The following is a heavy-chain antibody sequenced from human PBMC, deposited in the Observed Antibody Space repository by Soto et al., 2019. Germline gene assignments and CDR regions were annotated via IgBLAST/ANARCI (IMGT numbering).Heavy chain of an antibody. Sequence: GGSLRLSCAVSGFTFDDNAMHWVRQAPEKGLEWVSGINWKSDIGYADSVKGRFTISRDNAKNSLYLQMNGLRAEDTAVYYCARATGYYHTSGSDSWGQGTLVTVSS. CDR3: ARATGYYHTSGSDS. CDR2: INWKSDI. D-gene: IGHD3-22*01. V-gene: IGHV3-9*01. CDR1: GFTFDDNA. J-gene: IGHJ4*02.